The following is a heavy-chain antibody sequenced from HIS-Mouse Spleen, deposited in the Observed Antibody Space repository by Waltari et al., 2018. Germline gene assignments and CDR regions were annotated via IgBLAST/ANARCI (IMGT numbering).Heavy chain of an antibody. D-gene: IGHD2-21*02. CDR1: GGSFSGYY. CDR3: ARGLTVVTHYYYGMDV. Sequence: QVQLQQWGAGLLKPSETLSLTCAVYGGSFSGYYWSWIRQPPGKGLEWIGEINHSGSTNYNPSLKSRVTISVDTSKNQFSLKLSSVTAADTAVYYCARGLTVVTHYYYGMDVWGQGTTVTVSS. V-gene: IGHV4-34*01. J-gene: IGHJ6*02. CDR2: INHSGST.